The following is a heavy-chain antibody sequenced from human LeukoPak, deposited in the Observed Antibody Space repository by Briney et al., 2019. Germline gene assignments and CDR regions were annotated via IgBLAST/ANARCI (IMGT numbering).Heavy chain of an antibody. D-gene: IGHD3-10*01. CDR1: GGTFSSYA. J-gene: IGHJ6*04. V-gene: IGHV1-69*13. CDR2: IIPIFGTA. Sequence: GASVKVSCKASGGTFSSYAISWVRQAPGQGLEWMGGIIPIFGTANYAQKFQGRVTITADESTSTAYMELSSLRSEDTAVYYCAREHYYGSGSYYWGMDVWGEGTTVTVSS. CDR3: AREHYYGSGSYYWGMDV.